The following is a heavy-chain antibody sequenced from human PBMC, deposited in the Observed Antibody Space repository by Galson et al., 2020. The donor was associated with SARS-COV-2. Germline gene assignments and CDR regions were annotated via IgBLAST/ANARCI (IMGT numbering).Heavy chain of an antibody. J-gene: IGHJ6*03. D-gene: IGHD3-3*01. CDR1: GGSFSGYY. CDR2: VIHSGNT. CDR3: ARGVKGVAIFYYYSSMDV. V-gene: IGHV4-34*01. Sequence: SQTLSLTCAVYGGSFSGYYWSWIRQPPGKGLEWIGEVIHSGNTNYNPSLKSRATISADTSKNQFSLILKSVTAADTAVYYCARGVKGVAIFYYYSSMDVWGRGTTVTVSS.